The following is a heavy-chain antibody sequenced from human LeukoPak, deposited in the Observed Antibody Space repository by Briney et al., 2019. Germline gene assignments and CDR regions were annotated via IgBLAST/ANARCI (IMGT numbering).Heavy chain of an antibody. CDR3: AREAQTRGYSYGTLGYYYYYMDV. CDR1: GYTFTSYG. D-gene: IGHD5-18*01. J-gene: IGHJ6*03. Sequence: WASVKVSCKASGYTFTSYGISWVRQAPGQGLEWMGGIIPIFGTANYAQKFQGRVTITADKSTSTAYMELSSLRSEDTAVYYCAREAQTRGYSYGTLGYYYYYMDVWGKGTTVTVSS. V-gene: IGHV1-69*06. CDR2: IIPIFGTA.